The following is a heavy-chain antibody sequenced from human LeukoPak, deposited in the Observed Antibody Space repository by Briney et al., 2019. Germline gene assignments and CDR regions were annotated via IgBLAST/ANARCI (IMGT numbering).Heavy chain of an antibody. V-gene: IGHV3-23*01. CDR3: AKVRTKIAVAGSPFDY. J-gene: IGHJ4*02. Sequence: GGSLRLSCAASGFTFSNYAMTWVRQAPGKGLEWGSAISGSGGSIYYADSVKGRFTISRDNSKNTLYLQMNSLRAEDTAVYYCAKVRTKIAVAGSPFDYWGQGTLVTVSS. D-gene: IGHD6-19*01. CDR2: ISGSGGSI. CDR1: GFTFSNYA.